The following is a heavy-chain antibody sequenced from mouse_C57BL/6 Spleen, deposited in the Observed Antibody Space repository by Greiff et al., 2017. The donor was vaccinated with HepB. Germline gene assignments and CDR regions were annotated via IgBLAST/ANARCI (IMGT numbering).Heavy chain of an antibody. CDR1: GYSFTGYY. D-gene: IGHD1-3*01. CDR3: ARSNNLGFAY. V-gene: IGHV1-42*01. J-gene: IGHJ3*01. CDR2: INHSTGGT. Sequence: EVQLQQSGPELVKPGASVKISCKASGYSFTGYYMNWVKQSPEKSLEWIGEINHSTGGTTYNQKFKAKATLTLDKSSSTAYMQLKSLTSEDSAVYYCARSNNLGFAYWGQGTLVTVSA.